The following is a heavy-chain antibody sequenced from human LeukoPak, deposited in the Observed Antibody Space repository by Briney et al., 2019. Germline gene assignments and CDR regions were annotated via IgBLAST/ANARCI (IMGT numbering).Heavy chain of an antibody. V-gene: IGHV3-7*03. CDR1: GFTFSSYW. Sequence: GSLRLSCAASGFTFSSYWMSWVRQAPGKGLEWVANIKQDGSEKYYVDSVKGRFTISRDNAKNSLYLQMNSLRAEDTAVYYCASFGEYYGSGSYSPYYYGMDVWGQGTTVTVSS. CDR2: IKQDGSEK. CDR3: ASFGEYYGSGSYSPYYYGMDV. J-gene: IGHJ6*02. D-gene: IGHD3-10*01.